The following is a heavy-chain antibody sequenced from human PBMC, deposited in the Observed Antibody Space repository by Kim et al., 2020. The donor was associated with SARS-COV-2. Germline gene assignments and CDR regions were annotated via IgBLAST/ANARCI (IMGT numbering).Heavy chain of an antibody. J-gene: IGHJ2*01. V-gene: IGHV3-72*01. D-gene: IGHD2-2*01. Sequence: GGSLRLSCAASGFTFSDHYMDWVRQAPGKGLEWVGRTRNKANSYTTEYSATGKGRFTISRDDSKNSLYLQMNSLKTEATAVYYCARGAHEDIVVVPAARGDWYFDLWGRGTLVTVSP. CDR1: GFTFSDHY. CDR2: TRNKANSYTT. CDR3: ARGAHEDIVVVPAARGDWYFDL.